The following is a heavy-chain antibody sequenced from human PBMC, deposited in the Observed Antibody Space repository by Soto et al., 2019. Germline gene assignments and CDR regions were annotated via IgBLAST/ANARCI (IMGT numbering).Heavy chain of an antibody. Sequence: PGESLKISCKGSGYSFTIYWIGWVRQMPGKGLEWMGIIYPGDSDTRYSPSFQGQVTISADKSISTAYLQWSSLKASDTAMYYCARRWLVDPNWFDPWGQGTLVTVSS. CDR1: GYSFTIYW. CDR3: ARRWLVDPNWFDP. D-gene: IGHD6-19*01. J-gene: IGHJ5*02. V-gene: IGHV5-51*01. CDR2: IYPGDSDT.